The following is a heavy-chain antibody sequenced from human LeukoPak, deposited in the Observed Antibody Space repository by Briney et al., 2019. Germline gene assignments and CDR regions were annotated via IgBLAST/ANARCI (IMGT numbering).Heavy chain of an antibody. CDR2: IYYSGSA. CDR1: GGSISSSSYY. D-gene: IGHD4-23*01. J-gene: IGHJ4*02. Sequence: SETLSLTCTVSGGSISSSSYYWGWIRQPPGKGLEWIGSIYYSGSAYYNPSLKSRVIISVDTSKNQFSLKLSPVIAADTAVYYCARVGVDYSGNIIKYYFDYWGQGTLVTVSS. V-gene: IGHV4-39*07. CDR3: ARVGVDYSGNIIKYYFDY.